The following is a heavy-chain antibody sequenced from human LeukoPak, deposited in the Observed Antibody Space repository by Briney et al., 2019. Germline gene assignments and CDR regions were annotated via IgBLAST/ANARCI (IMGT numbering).Heavy chain of an antibody. CDR3: ARVGGCISTSCYRLDY. V-gene: IGHV3-74*01. CDR2: INSDGSST. J-gene: IGHJ4*02. D-gene: IGHD2-2*01. CDR1: GFTFSSNW. Sequence: GGSLRLPCAASGFTFSSNWMHWVRQAPGKGLVWVSRINSDGSSTSYADSVKGRFTISRDNAKNTLYLQMNSLRAEDTAVYHCARVGGCISTSCYRLDYWGQGTLVTVSS.